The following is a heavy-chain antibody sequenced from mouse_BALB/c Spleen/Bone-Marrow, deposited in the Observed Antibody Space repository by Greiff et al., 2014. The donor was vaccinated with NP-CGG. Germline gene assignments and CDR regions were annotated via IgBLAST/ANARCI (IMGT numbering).Heavy chain of an antibody. V-gene: IGHV1S29*02. Sequence: EVQLQQSGPELVKPGASVKISCKASGYTFTDFNMHWVKQSHGKSLEWIGFISPYIGGTGYNQKFKSKATLTVDSSSSTAYMELRSLTSEDPAVYYCARGRRYDGPYFDYWGQGTTLTVSS. CDR2: ISPYIGGT. CDR1: GYTFTDFN. J-gene: IGHJ2*01. CDR3: ARGRRYDGPYFDY. D-gene: IGHD2-14*01.